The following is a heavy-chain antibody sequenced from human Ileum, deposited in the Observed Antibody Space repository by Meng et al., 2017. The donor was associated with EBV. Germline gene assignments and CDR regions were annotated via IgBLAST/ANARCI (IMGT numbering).Heavy chain of an antibody. V-gene: IGHV3-74*01. D-gene: IGHD2-15*01. CDR2: INSDGSAT. J-gene: IGHJ4*02. CDR1: GFSFSSYW. Sequence: EQLGGSGEGLVQPGGSRGLSCEAPGFSFSSYWMHWVRQDPGKGLVWGSRINSDGSATTYADSVKGRFTISRDNANNTLYLQMNSLRAEDTAVYYCTRGFDCSGGSCYLGYWGQGILVTVSS. CDR3: TRGFDCSGGSCYLGY.